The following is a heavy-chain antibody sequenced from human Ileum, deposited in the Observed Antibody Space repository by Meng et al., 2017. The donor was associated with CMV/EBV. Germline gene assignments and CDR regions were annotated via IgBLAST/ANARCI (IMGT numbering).Heavy chain of an antibody. Sequence: VGWFRNPTGKALEFLAFIYWDDDKRYIPSLKTSLTITQDAPKNQVVLTMTNMGPADTATYHCVHRRDYSGNWNGGSVDFWGQGALVTVSS. D-gene: IGHD1-1*01. V-gene: IGHV2-5*02. J-gene: IGHJ4*02. CDR2: IYWDDDK. CDR3: VHRRDYSGNWNGGSVDF.